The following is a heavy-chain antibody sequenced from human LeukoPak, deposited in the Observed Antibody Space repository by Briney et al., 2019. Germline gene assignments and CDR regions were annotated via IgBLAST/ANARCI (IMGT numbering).Heavy chain of an antibody. J-gene: IGHJ4*02. CDR2: INPNSGGT. CDR3: ARDPGEYCSGGSCYGYFDY. V-gene: IGHV1-2*06. CDR1: GYTFTGYY. D-gene: IGHD2-15*01. Sequence: GASVKVSCKASGYTFTGYYMRRVRQAPGQGLEWMGRINPNSGGTNYAQKFQGRVTMTRDTSISTAYMELSRLRSDDTAVYYCARDPGEYCSGGSCYGYFDYWGQGTLVTVSS.